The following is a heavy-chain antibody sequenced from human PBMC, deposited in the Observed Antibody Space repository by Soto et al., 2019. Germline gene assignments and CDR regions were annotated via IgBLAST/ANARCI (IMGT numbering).Heavy chain of an antibody. CDR2: VTNSGGGT. D-gene: IGHD1-20*01. CDR3: ARGVYNYYFDY. CDR1: GFTFSNYA. V-gene: IGHV3-23*01. Sequence: GGSLRLSCAASGFTFSNYAMTWVRRAPGKGLEWVSAVTNSGGGTYYSDSVKGRFTISRDNSKNTLDLQMDSLRVEDTAVYYCARGVYNYYFDYWGQGT. J-gene: IGHJ4*02.